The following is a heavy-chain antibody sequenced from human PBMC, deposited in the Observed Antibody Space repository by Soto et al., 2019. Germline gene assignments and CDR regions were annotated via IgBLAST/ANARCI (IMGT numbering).Heavy chain of an antibody. CDR2: IIPIFGTA. Sequence: QVQLVQSGAEVKKPGSSVKVSCKASGGTFSSYAISWVRQAPGQGLEWMGGIIPIFGTANYAQKFQGRVTITADDSTSTAYMELSSLRSEDTAVYYCARDRLDTAMVLDAFDIWGQGTMVTVSS. J-gene: IGHJ3*02. CDR1: GGTFSSYA. V-gene: IGHV1-69*01. D-gene: IGHD5-18*01. CDR3: ARDRLDTAMVLDAFDI.